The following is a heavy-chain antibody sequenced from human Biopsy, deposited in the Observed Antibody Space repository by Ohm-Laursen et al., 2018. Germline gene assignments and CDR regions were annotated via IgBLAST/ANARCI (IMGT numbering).Heavy chain of an antibody. CDR3: ARDPHYQPLPDDY. CDR2: ISGSSNT. CDR1: GASITSYY. D-gene: IGHD2-2*01. J-gene: IGHJ4*02. V-gene: IGHV4-4*08. Sequence: PSETLSLTCTVSGASITSYYWSWIRQPPGKGLEWIGYISGSSNTNYNPSLKSRVTLSTDTSETQFSLRLSSVTAADTAVYFCARDPHYQPLPDDYWGQGTLVTVSS.